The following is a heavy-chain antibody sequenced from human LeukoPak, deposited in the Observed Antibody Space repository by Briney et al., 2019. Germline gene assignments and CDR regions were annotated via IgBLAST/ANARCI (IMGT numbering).Heavy chain of an antibody. CDR3: ARDPPSSSWYDWFDP. J-gene: IGHJ5*02. CDR2: IYYSGST. D-gene: IGHD6-13*01. CDR1: GGSISSGSYY. Sequence: SQTLSLTCTVSGGSISSGSYYWGWIRQPPGKGLEWIGSIYYSGSTYYNPSLKSRVTISVHTSKNQFSLKLSSVTAADTAVYYCARDPPSSSWYDWFDPWGQGTLVTVSS. V-gene: IGHV4-39*07.